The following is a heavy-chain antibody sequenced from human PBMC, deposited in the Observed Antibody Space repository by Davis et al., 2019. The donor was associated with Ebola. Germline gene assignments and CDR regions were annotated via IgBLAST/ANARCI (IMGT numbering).Heavy chain of an antibody. CDR1: GYTFTSYG. Sequence: ASVKVSCKASGYTFTSYGISWVRQAPGQGLEWMGWISAYNGNTNYAQKLQGRVTMTTDTSTSTAYMKLRSLRFDDTAVYYCARDRIAAAGRGGYFDYWVQGTLVTVSS. CDR2: ISAYNGNT. J-gene: IGHJ4*02. D-gene: IGHD6-13*01. V-gene: IGHV1-18*01. CDR3: ARDRIAAAGRGGYFDY.